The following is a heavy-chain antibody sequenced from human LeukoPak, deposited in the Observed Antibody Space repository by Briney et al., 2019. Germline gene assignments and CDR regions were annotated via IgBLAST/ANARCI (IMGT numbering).Heavy chain of an antibody. Sequence: GGSLRLSCAASGFTFSSYWMSWVRQAPGKGLEWVANIKQDGSEKYYVDSVKGRFTISRDNAKNSLYLQMNSLRAEDTAVYYCARDLSYDILTGYYIAPDYWGQGTLVTVSS. J-gene: IGHJ4*02. D-gene: IGHD3-9*01. CDR3: ARDLSYDILTGYYIAPDY. CDR1: GFTFSSYW. V-gene: IGHV3-7*01. CDR2: IKQDGSEK.